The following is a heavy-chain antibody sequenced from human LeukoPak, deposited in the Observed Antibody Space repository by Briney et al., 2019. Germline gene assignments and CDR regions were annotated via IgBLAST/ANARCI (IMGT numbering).Heavy chain of an antibody. CDR2: TRFDGSNK. D-gene: IGHD3-10*01. Sequence: GGSLRLSCAASGFTFSSYDMHWVRQAPGKGLEWVAFTRFDGSNKYYADSVKGRFTISRDNSKNTLYLQMNSLRAEDTAVYYCAKDGAGRFGELLYLTNWGQGTLVTVSS. V-gene: IGHV3-30*02. J-gene: IGHJ4*02. CDR1: GFTFSSYD. CDR3: AKDGAGRFGELLYLTN.